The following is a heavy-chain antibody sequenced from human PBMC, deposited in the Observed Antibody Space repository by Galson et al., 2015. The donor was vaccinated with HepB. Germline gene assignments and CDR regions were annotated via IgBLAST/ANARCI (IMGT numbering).Heavy chain of an antibody. CDR1: GFTFSSYS. D-gene: IGHD2-21*01. V-gene: IGHV3-21*01. CDR2: ISSSSYI. J-gene: IGHJ3*02. Sequence: SLRLSCAASGFTFSSYSMNWVRQAPGKGLEWVSSISSSSYIYYADSVKGRFTISRDNAKNSLYLQMNSLRAEDTAVYYCARDLSRPRGLGAFDIWGQGTMVTVSS. CDR3: ARDLSRPRGLGAFDI.